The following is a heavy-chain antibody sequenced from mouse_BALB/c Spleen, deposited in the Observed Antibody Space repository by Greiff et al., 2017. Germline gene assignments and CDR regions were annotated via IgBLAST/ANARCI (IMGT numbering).Heavy chain of an antibody. J-gene: IGHJ3*01. CDR1: GFTIKDTY. CDR3: APIHYYGYGFAY. V-gene: IGHV14-3*02. CDR2: IDPANGNT. Sequence: VQLQQSGAELVKPGASVKLSCTATGFTIKDTYMHWVKQRPEQGLEWIGRIDPANGNTKYDPKFQGKATITADTPSNTAYLQLSSLTSEDTAVYYCAPIHYYGYGFAYWGQGTLVTVSA. D-gene: IGHD1-2*01.